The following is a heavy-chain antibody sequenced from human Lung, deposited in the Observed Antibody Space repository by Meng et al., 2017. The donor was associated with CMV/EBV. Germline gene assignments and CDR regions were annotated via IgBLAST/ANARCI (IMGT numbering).Heavy chain of an antibody. V-gene: IGHV3-74*03. CDR1: GFTLRRSW. CDR2: IDSDGRDI. Sequence: EVQLVESXXGXVXXGXXLRLSCAVSGFTLRRSWMHWVRQAPGKGLEWVSRIDSDGRDITYADSVRGRFTISRDDAKNTLYLQMNSLRVEDTAVYYCARGVAESLGWEMGYWGQGTLVTVSS. D-gene: IGHD1-26*01. CDR3: ARGVAESLGWEMGY. J-gene: IGHJ4*02.